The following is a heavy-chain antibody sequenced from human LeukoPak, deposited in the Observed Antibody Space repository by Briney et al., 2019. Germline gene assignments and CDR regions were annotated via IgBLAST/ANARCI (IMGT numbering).Heavy chain of an antibody. J-gene: IGHJ6*02. CDR1: GFTFSDYY. CDR3: ARGGACGGDCYFEWWRYYYGMDV. V-gene: IGHV3-11*01. CDR2: ISSSGSTI. Sequence: PGGSLRLSCAASGFTFSDYYMSWIRQAPGKGLEWVSYISSSGSTIYYADSVKGRFTISRDNAKNSLYLQMNSLRAEDTAVYYCARGGACGGDCYFEWWRYYYGMDVWGQGTTVTVSS. D-gene: IGHD2-21*02.